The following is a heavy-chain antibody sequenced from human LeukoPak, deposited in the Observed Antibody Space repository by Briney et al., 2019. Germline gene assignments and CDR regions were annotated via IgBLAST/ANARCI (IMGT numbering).Heavy chain of an antibody. CDR2: INPYSGDT. D-gene: IGHD3-16*01. CDR1: GYTFTGHN. J-gene: IGHJ4*02. V-gene: IGHV1-2*02. Sequence: GASVKVSCKASGYTFTGHNLHWVRLAPGQGLQWMGWINPYSGDTGSAQHLQGRMTLTRDTSISTAYMELRSLTSDDTAFYYCARDWRSYFSGDKCPYVVGYWGQGTLVLVSA. CDR3: ARDWRSYFSGDKCPYVVGY.